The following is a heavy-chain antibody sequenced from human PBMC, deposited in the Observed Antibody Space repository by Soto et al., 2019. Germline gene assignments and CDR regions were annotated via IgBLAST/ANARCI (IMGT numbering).Heavy chain of an antibody. Sequence: SETLSLTCTVSGGSISSGGYYWSWIRQHPGKGLEWIGYIYYSGSTYYNPSLKSRVTISVDTSKNQFSLKLSSVTAADTAVYYCARPNPYYYDSSGHPGAFDIWGQGTMVTVSS. D-gene: IGHD3-22*01. V-gene: IGHV4-31*03. CDR2: IYYSGST. CDR3: ARPNPYYYDSSGHPGAFDI. J-gene: IGHJ3*02. CDR1: GGSISSGGYY.